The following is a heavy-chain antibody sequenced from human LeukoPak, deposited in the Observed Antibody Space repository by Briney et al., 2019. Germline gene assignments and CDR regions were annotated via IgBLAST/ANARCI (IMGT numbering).Heavy chain of an antibody. Sequence: ASVKVSCKASGGTFSSYAISWVRQAPGQGLEWMGGIIPIFGTANYAQKFQGRVTITTDESTSTAYMELSSLRSEDTAVYYCARGVSYYYDSSGYYSAEYFQHWGQGTLVTVSS. D-gene: IGHD3-22*01. CDR3: ARGVSYYYDSSGYYSAEYFQH. CDR2: IIPIFGTA. J-gene: IGHJ1*01. CDR1: GGTFSSYA. V-gene: IGHV1-69*05.